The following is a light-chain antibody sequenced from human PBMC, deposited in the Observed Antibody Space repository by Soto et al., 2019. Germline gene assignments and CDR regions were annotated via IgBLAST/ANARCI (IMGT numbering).Light chain of an antibody. Sequence: QSVLTQPPSVSGTPGQRVTISCSGSSSNIGSNTVNWYQQFPGTAPRLLIYSSYQRPSGVPDRFSGSQSGTSAFLAISGLQSDDEADYYCAAWDDSLKAIFGGGTQLTVL. CDR1: SSNIGSNT. CDR3: AAWDDSLKAI. J-gene: IGLJ7*01. V-gene: IGLV1-44*01. CDR2: SSY.